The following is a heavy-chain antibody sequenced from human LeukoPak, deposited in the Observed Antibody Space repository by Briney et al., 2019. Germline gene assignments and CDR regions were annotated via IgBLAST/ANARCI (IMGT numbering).Heavy chain of an antibody. CDR1: GYTLSEVS. Sequence: ASVKVSCKVSGYTLSEVSMHWVRQLPGKGLEWMGGFSPENGEAVYAQKFQGRVTMTEDTSTDTATMDLSSLRSEDTAVYFCATYLSSSSSLFDYWGQGTLITVSS. J-gene: IGHJ4*02. CDR3: ATYLSSSSSLFDY. CDR2: FSPENGEA. D-gene: IGHD6-6*01. V-gene: IGHV1-24*01.